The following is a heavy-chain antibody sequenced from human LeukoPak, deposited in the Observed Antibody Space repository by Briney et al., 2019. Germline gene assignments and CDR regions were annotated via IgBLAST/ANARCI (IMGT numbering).Heavy chain of an antibody. CDR2: IYYSGST. CDR1: GGSISSGGYY. D-gene: IGHD6-13*01. CDR3: ARTRIIAAPYGMDV. Sequence: SQTLSLTCTVSGGSISSGGYYWSWIRQHPGKGLEWIGYIYYSGSTNYNPSFKSRVTISVDTSKNQFSLKLSSVTAADTAVYYCARTRIIAAPYGMDVWGQGTTVTVSS. J-gene: IGHJ6*02. V-gene: IGHV4-61*08.